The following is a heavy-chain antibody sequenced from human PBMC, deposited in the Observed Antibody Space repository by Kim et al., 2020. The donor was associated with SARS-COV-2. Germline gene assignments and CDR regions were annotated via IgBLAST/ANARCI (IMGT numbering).Heavy chain of an antibody. CDR1: GYTLTELS. Sequence: ASVKVSCKVSGYTLTELSMHWVRQAPGKGLEWMGGFDPEDGETIYAQKFQGRVTMTEDTSTDTAYMELSSLRSEDTAVYYCATGGTVTTPYYYYGMDVWGQGTTVTVSS. CDR2: FDPEDGET. J-gene: IGHJ6*02. D-gene: IGHD4-4*01. CDR3: ATGGTVTTPYYYYGMDV. V-gene: IGHV1-24*01.